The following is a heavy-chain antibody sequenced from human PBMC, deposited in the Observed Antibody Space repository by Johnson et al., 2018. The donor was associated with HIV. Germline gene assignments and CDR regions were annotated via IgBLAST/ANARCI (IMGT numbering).Heavy chain of an antibody. V-gene: IGHV3-30*02. CDR1: GFTFSSYG. D-gene: IGHD4-23*01. J-gene: IGHJ3*02. CDR2: IRYDGSEK. Sequence: VQLVESGGGVVQPGGSLRLSCAASGFTFSSYGMHWVRQAPGKGLEWVAFIRYDGSEKYFVDSVKGRFTISRDNAKNSLYLQMNSLRAEDTAVYYCARPTTVEKGEDAFDIWGQGTMVTVSS. CDR3: ARPTTVEKGEDAFDI.